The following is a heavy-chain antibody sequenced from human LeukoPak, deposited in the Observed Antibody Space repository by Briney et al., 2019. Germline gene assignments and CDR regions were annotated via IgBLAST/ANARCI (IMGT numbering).Heavy chain of an antibody. CDR3: ARVAVDAAAPFDY. CDR1: GGTFTSYA. D-gene: IGHD5-18*01. V-gene: IGHV1-69*01. Sequence: EASVTVSCKASGGTFTSYAISWVRQAPGQGLEWMGGIIPIFGTANYAQKFQGRVTITADESTSTAYMELRSLGDEDTAVYYCARVAVDAAAPFDYRGQGTLVTVSS. CDR2: IIPIFGTA. J-gene: IGHJ4*02.